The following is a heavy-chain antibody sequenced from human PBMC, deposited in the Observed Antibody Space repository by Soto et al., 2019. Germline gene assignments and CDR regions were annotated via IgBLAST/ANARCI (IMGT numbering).Heavy chain of an antibody. CDR1: GFTFSSHA. D-gene: IGHD1-1*01. CDR2: ISYDGSNQ. CDR3: ARDLGAWKFDY. V-gene: IGHV3-30-3*01. J-gene: IGHJ4*02. Sequence: QVQVVESGGGVVQPGRSLRLSCATSGFTFSSHAMHWVRQAPGKGLEWVAFISYDGSNQHYADSVKGRFTIFRDNSQNTLYLQKNILRGEDPAMHYCARDLGAWKFDYWGQGTLVTVSS.